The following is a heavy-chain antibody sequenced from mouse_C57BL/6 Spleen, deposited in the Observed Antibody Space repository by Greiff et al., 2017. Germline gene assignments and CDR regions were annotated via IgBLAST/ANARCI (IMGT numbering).Heavy chain of an antibody. D-gene: IGHD2-1*01. Sequence: VKLMESGAELARPGASVKLSCKASGYTFTSYGISWVKQRTGQGLEWIGEIYPRSGNTYYNEKFKGKATLTADKSSSTAYMELRSLTSEDSAVYFCARLDGTAYWGQGTLVTVSA. V-gene: IGHV1-81*01. CDR1: GYTFTSYG. CDR3: ARLDGTAY. CDR2: IYPRSGNT. J-gene: IGHJ3*01.